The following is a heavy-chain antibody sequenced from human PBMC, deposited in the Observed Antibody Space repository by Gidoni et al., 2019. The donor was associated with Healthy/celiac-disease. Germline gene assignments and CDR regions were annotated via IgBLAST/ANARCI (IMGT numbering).Heavy chain of an antibody. CDR3: AHRASSWFNTWFDP. Sequence: QITLKESGPTRVKPTQTLTLTCTFSGFSLSTSGVGVGWIRQPPGKALEWLALIYWNDDKRYSPSLKSRLTITKDTSKHQVVLTLTHMDPVATATSYRAHRASSWFNTWFDPWGQGTLVTVSS. V-gene: IGHV2-5*01. CDR1: GFSLSTSGVG. CDR2: IYWNDDK. D-gene: IGHD6-13*01. J-gene: IGHJ5*02.